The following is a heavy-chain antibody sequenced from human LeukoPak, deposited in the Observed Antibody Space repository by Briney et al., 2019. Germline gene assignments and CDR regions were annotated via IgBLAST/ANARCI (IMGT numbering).Heavy chain of an antibody. CDR1: GFTFSNYE. CDR2: ISGSGGST. Sequence: GGSLRLSCAASGFTFSNYEMNWVRQAPGKGLEWVSAISGSGGSTYYADSVKGWFTISRDNSKNTLYLQMNSLRAEDTAVYYCAKIHWGIVVVPAAHFDYWGQGTLVTVSS. D-gene: IGHD2-2*01. V-gene: IGHV3-23*01. CDR3: AKIHWGIVVVPAAHFDY. J-gene: IGHJ4*02.